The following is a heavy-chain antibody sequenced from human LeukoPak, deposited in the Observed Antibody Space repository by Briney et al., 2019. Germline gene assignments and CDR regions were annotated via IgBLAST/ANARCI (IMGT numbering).Heavy chain of an antibody. V-gene: IGHV4-4*07. J-gene: IGHJ5*01. CDR2: INASGTT. D-gene: IGHD5-12*01. CDR3: TRGLAAAYDYNWFDS. Sequence: SETLSFTCSVYGGSISDYYGTWIRQPVRKGLEWIGRINASGTTRYNPFLKSRLAMSVDTSKNQFSLKLTSVTAADTAVYFCTRGLAAAYDYNWFDSWGQGTLVTVSS. CDR1: GGSISDYY.